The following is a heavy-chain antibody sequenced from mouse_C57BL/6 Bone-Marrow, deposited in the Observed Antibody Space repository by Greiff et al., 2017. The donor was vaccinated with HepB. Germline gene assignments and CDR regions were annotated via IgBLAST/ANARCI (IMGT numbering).Heavy chain of an antibody. Sequence: VQLQESGPELVKPGASVKISCKASGYAFSSSWMNWVKQRPGKGLEWIGRIYPGDGDTNYNGKFKGKATLTAAKSSSTAYMQLSSLTSEDSAVYFCARWGHYYGSSYNWYFDVWGTGTTVTVSS. CDR1: GYAFSSSW. CDR2: IYPGDGDT. J-gene: IGHJ1*03. CDR3: ARWGHYYGSSYNWYFDV. D-gene: IGHD1-1*01. V-gene: IGHV1-82*01.